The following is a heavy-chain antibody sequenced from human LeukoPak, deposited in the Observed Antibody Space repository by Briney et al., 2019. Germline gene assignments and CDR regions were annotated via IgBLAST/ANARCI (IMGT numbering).Heavy chain of an antibody. J-gene: IGHJ5*02. CDR2: INPNSGGT. Sequence: ASVKVSCKTSGYTFTDYYTHWVRQAPGQGLEWMGWINPNSGGTSSAQKFQGRVTMTRDTSITTVYMEVSWLTPDDTAIYYCARADRLHGGPYLIGPWGQGTLVTVSS. D-gene: IGHD3-16*01. CDR1: GYTFTDYY. CDR3: ARADRLHGGPYLIGP. V-gene: IGHV1-2*02.